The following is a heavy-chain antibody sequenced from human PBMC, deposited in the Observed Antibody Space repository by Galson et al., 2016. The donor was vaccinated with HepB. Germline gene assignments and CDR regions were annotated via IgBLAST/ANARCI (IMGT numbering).Heavy chain of an antibody. D-gene: IGHD1-1*01. J-gene: IGHJ4*02. CDR2: IYWNDDK. CDR1: GFSLSTSGVG. CDR3: SRRTLDAGHWTFNC. V-gene: IGHV2-5*01. Sequence: PALVKPTQTLTLTCTFSGFSLSTSGVGVGWIRQPPGEALEWLALIYWNDDKRYSPSLKSSFSITKDTSKNQVVLTMTNMDPVDTATYYSSRRTLDAGHWTFNCWGQGTLVTSSS.